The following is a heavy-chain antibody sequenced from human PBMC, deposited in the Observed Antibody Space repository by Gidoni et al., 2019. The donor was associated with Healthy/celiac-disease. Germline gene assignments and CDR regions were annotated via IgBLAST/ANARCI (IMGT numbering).Heavy chain of an antibody. Sequence: QVQLVQSGAEVKKPGSSVKVSCKASGGTFSSYAISWVRQAPGQGLEWMGRIIPILGIANYAQKFQGRVTISADKSTSTAYMELSSLRSEDTAVYYCARVTSGVAAAVGWFYYFDYWGQGTLVTVSS. D-gene: IGHD6-13*01. CDR3: ARVTSGVAAAVGWFYYFDY. V-gene: IGHV1-69*04. CDR1: GGTFSSYA. J-gene: IGHJ4*02. CDR2: IIPILGIA.